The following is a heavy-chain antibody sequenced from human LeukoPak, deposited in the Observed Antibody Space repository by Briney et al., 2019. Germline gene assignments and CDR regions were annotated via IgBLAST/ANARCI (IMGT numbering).Heavy chain of an antibody. V-gene: IGHV3-30*18. CDR3: AKDGLVVITFEWYYFDY. CDR1: GFTFSSYG. D-gene: IGHD3-22*01. Sequence: GGSLRLSCAASGFTFSSYGMHWVRQAPGKGLEWVAVISYDGSNKYYADSVKGRFTISRDNSKNTLYLQMNSLRAEDTAVYYCAKDGLVVITFEWYYFDYWGQGTLVTVSS. CDR2: ISYDGSNK. J-gene: IGHJ4*02.